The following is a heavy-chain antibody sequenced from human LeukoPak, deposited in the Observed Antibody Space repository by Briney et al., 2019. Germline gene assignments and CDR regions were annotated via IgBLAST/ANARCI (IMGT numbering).Heavy chain of an antibody. CDR1: GFTVSSNY. V-gene: IGHV3-66*01. CDR3: AREGDSGSHNWFDP. Sequence: GGSLRLSCAASGFTVSSNYMSWVRQAPGKGLEWVSVIYSGGSTYYADSVKGRFTISRDNSKNTLYLQMNSLRAEDTAVYYCAREGDSGSHNWFDPWGQGTLVTVPS. J-gene: IGHJ5*02. CDR2: IYSGGST. D-gene: IGHD1-26*01.